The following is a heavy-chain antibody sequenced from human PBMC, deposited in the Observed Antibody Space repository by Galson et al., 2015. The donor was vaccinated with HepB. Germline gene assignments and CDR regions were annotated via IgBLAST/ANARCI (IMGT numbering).Heavy chain of an antibody. J-gene: IGHJ3*02. Sequence: SLRLSCAASGFTFDDYAMHWVRQAPGKGLEWVSRISWNSGSTAYADSVKGRFTMSRDNAKNSLYLQMNSLRAEDTALYYCVKDKMTIGPDAFDMWGQGTMVTVSS. CDR3: VKDKMTIGPDAFDM. CDR2: ISWNSGST. V-gene: IGHV3-9*01. CDR1: GFTFDDYA. D-gene: IGHD4/OR15-4a*01.